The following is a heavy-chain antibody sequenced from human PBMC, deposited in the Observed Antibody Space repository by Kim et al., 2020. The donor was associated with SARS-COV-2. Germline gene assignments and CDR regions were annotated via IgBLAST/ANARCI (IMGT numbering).Heavy chain of an antibody. CDR2: GTT. D-gene: IGHD1-1*01. V-gene: IGHV3-15*01. J-gene: IGHJ4*02. CDR3: TTDSTNEKN. Sequence: GTTDCAAPVKGRFTISRDDSKNTLYLKMNSLKTEDTAVYYCTTDSTNEKNWGQGTLVTVSS.